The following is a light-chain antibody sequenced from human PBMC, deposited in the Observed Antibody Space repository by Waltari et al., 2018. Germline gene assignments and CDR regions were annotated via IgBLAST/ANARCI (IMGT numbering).Light chain of an antibody. V-gene: IGKV4-1*01. CDR2: WAA. CDR3: QQYYTTPRT. Sequence: DIVMTQSPDSLAVSLGERATINCKSSQSIFYTSNDKNYLAWYQQRPGQPPKLLIYWAATRASGVPDRFRGSGSGTDFTLTISNLQAEDVSVYFCQQYYTTPRTFGQGTKVEIK. J-gene: IGKJ1*01. CDR1: QSIFYTSNDKNY.